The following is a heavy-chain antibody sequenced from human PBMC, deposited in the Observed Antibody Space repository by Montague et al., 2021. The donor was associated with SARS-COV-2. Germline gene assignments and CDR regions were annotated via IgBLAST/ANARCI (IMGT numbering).Heavy chain of an antibody. CDR3: ARVPYRLLFVPRYYGMDV. V-gene: IGHV4-4*07. D-gene: IGHD2-2*01. J-gene: IGHJ6*02. Sequence: SETLSLTCTVSGGSISNYYWSWIRQPAGKGLEWIGRIYASGNTNYNPSLKSRVTMSVDTSKNQFSLKLSSATAADTAVYYCARVPYRLLFVPRYYGMDVWGQGTTVTVSS. CDR2: IYASGNT. CDR1: GGSISNYY.